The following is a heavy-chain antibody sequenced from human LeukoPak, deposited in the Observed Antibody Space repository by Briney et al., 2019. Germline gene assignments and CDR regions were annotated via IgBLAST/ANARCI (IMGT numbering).Heavy chain of an antibody. D-gene: IGHD6-13*01. Sequence: ASVKVSCKASGYTFTGYYMHWVRQAPGQGLEWMGRINPNSGGTNYAQKFQGRVTMTRDTSISTAYMELSSLRSDDTAVYYCARDTSSSWSYYYYYYMDVWDKGTTVTVSS. V-gene: IGHV1-2*06. CDR3: ARDTSSSWSYYYYYYMDV. CDR1: GYTFTGYY. J-gene: IGHJ6*03. CDR2: INPNSGGT.